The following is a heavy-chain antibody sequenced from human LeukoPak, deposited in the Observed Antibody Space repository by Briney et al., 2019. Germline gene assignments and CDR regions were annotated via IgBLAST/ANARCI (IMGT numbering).Heavy chain of an antibody. Sequence: PSETLSLTCVVSGYSISSGYYWGWIRQPPGKGLEWIGSIYHSGSTYYNPSLKRRVTISLDTSKNNFSLKLTSVTAADTAVYYCARHDGDCSNTSCLNWFDPWGQGTLVTVSS. V-gene: IGHV4-38-2*01. CDR1: GYSISSGYY. J-gene: IGHJ5*02. D-gene: IGHD2-2*01. CDR2: IYHSGST. CDR3: ARHDGDCSNTSCLNWFDP.